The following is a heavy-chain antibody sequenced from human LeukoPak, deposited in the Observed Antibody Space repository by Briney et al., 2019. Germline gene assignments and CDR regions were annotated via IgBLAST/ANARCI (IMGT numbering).Heavy chain of an antibody. V-gene: IGHV6-1*01. CDR2: TFYRSKWYN. J-gene: IGHJ5*02. D-gene: IGHD1-14*01. CDR1: GDSVSSDSAA. Sequence: SQTLSLTCAISGDSVSSDSAAWNWIRQSPSRGLEWLGRTFYRSKWYNDYAVSVQSRMTVNPDTSKNQFSLQLKSMTPEDTAVYYCARSINNWFDPWGQGTVVTVSS. CDR3: ARSINNWFDP.